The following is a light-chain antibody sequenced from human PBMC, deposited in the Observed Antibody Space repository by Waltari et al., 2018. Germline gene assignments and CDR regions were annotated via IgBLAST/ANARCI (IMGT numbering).Light chain of an antibody. Sequence: DIVLTQSPATLSVSPGERATLSCRASQSVNTDLAWYQHKPGQGPRLLIYDASNRATGIPARFSGSVSGTDFTLTISSLEPEDFGIYYCQQRSYLITFGQGTRLEIK. J-gene: IGKJ5*01. CDR1: QSVNTD. V-gene: IGKV3-11*01. CDR2: DAS. CDR3: QQRSYLIT.